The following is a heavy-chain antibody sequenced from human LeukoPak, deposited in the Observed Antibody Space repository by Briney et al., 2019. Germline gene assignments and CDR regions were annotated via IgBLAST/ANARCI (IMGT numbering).Heavy chain of an antibody. D-gene: IGHD3-10*01. V-gene: IGHV4-38-2*02. J-gene: IGHJ5*02. CDR3: ARDSGTSGEVKFDP. Sequence: SETLSLTCTVSGYSISSGYYWAWIRQPPGKGLEWIGSIYHSGSTYYNPSLKSRVTISVDTSKNQFSLKLRSVTAADTAVYYCARDSGTSGEVKFDPWGQGTLVTVSS. CDR1: GYSISSGYY. CDR2: IYHSGST.